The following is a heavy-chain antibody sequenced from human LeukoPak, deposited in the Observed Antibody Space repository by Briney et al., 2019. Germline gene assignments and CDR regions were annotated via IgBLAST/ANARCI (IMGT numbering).Heavy chain of an antibody. J-gene: IGHJ4*02. V-gene: IGHV4-34*01. Sequence: SETLSLTCAVYGGSFSGYYWSWIRQPPGKGLEWIGEINHSGSINYNPSLKSRVTISVDTSKNQFSLKLSSVTAADTVVFKWKTAYEILTGYYYSRSPSFDYWGQGTLVTVSS. D-gene: IGHD3-9*01. CDR2: INHSGSI. CDR1: GGSFSGYY. CDR3: KTAYEILTGYYYSRSPSFDY.